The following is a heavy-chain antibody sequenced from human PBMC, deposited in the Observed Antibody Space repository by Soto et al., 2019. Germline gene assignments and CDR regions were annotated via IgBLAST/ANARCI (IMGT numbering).Heavy chain of an antibody. CDR3: ARDSAFLFGSTGYFYY. Sequence: QVELKQSGAAVKKPGASVKVSCRASGYTFANYGITWVRQAPGQGLQWMGWISGHDGKTKSNKNLQGRITMTTDTSTNTAYLELKNLKSEDTAIYYCARDSAFLFGSTGYFYYWGQGTLVSVSS. D-gene: IGHD2-15*01. J-gene: IGHJ4*02. V-gene: IGHV1-18*04. CDR2: ISGHDGKT. CDR1: GYTFANYG.